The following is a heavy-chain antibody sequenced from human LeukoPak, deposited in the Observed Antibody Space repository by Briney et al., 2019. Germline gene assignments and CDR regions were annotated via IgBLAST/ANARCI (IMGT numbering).Heavy chain of an antibody. CDR1: GCSFNDYY. CDR2: INARGDT. Sequence: PSETLSLTCAVYGCSFNDYYWNWIRQPPGKGVEWVGEINARGDTNFNPSLKSRVTISVDTSKSQFSLTLTSMIAADTAVYYCARGQVPAARGYNWFDPWGQGTLVTVSS. CDR3: ARGQVPAARGYNWFDP. V-gene: IGHV4-34*01. D-gene: IGHD2-2*01. J-gene: IGHJ5*02.